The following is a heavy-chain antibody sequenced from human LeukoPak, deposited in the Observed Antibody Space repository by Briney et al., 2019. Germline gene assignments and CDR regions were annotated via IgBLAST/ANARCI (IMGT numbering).Heavy chain of an antibody. J-gene: IGHJ6*04. CDR1: GFTFNNYN. V-gene: IGHV3-48*03. CDR2: ISSSGSTI. CDR3: AELGITMIGGV. D-gene: IGHD3-10*02. Sequence: GGSLRLSCEASGFTFNNYNMNWVRLAPGKGLEWVSYISSSGSTIYYADSVKGRFTISRDNAKNSLYLQMNSLRAEDTAVYYCAELGITMIGGVWGKGTTVTISS.